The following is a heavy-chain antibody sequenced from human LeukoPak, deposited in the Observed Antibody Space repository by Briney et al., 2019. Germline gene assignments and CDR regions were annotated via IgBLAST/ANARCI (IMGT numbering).Heavy chain of an antibody. CDR2: INTGTGNP. CDR3: ASFGAHSFDY. J-gene: IGHJ4*02. CDR1: GYTFTSYA. V-gene: IGHV7-4-1*02. D-gene: IGHD3-10*01. Sequence: GASVKVSCKTSGYTFTSYAMIWVRQAPGQGLEFMGWINTGTGNPTYAQGFTGRFVFSLDTSVSTAYLQISTLKPEDTAVYYCASFGAHSFDYWGQGTLVTVSS.